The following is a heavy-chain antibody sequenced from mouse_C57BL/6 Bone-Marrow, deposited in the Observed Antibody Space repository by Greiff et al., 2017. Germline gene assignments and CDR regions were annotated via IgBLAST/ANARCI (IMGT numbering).Heavy chain of an antibody. CDR3: ARERITTVVVPFDY. V-gene: IGHV1-63*01. D-gene: IGHD1-1*01. J-gene: IGHJ2*01. Sequence: QVQLQQSGAELVRPGTSVKMSCKASGYNFTNYWIGWAKQRPGHGLEWIGDIYPGGGYTTYNEKFKGKATLTADKSPSTAYMQFSSLTSEDSAIYYCARERITTVVVPFDYWGQGTTLTVSS. CDR1: GYNFTNYW. CDR2: IYPGGGYT.